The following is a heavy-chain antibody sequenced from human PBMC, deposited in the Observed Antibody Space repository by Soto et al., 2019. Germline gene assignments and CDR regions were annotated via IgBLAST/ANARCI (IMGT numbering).Heavy chain of an antibody. CDR3: ARRPVREYNRLAP. Sequence: GGSLRLSCAASGFTFSNYAMNWVRQAPGKGLEWVSSVSSTSSYIYYADSVKGRFTISRDNAKNSLYLQMNSLRTEDTAVYYCARRPVREYNRLAPWGQGTLVPVSS. CDR1: GFTFSNYA. J-gene: IGHJ5*02. V-gene: IGHV3-21*01. CDR2: VSSTSSYI. D-gene: IGHD3-10*01.